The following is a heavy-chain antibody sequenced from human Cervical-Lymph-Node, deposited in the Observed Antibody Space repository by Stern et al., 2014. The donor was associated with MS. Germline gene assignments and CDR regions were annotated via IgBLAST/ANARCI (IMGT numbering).Heavy chain of an antibody. CDR1: GGPISSGGYS. CDR3: ARSSTVTPNAFDI. J-gene: IGHJ3*02. V-gene: IGHV4-30-2*01. CDR2: IDRSGSA. D-gene: IGHD4-17*01. Sequence: QLQLQESRSGLVKPSQTLSLTCAVSGGPISSGGYSWSWIRQPTGKGLEWIGYIDRSGSAYDTPSLKSRVTISVDRSKNQFSLKLSSVTAADTAVYYCARSSTVTPNAFDIWGQGTMVTVSS.